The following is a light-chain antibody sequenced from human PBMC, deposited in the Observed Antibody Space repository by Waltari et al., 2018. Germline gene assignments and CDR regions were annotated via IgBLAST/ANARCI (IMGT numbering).Light chain of an antibody. CDR2: LGS. CDR1: QSLLDSDGYTH. Sequence: DIVMTQTPLSLPVTPGEPASISCRSSQSLLDSDGYTHLHWYLQKPGQSPQLLIYLGSNRASGVPDRFRGSGSGTDFTLKISRVEAEDVGVYYCMQTLQTPYSFGQGTKVEIK. CDR3: MQTLQTPYS. V-gene: IGKV2-28*01. J-gene: IGKJ2*03.